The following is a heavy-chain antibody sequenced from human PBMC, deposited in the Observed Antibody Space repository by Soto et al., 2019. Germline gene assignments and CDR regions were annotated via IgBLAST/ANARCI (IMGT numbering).Heavy chain of an antibody. Sequence: SETLSLTCTVSGGSISSGGYYWSWIRQHPGKGLEWIGYIYYSGSTNYNPSLKSRVTISVDTSKNQFSLKLSSVTAADTAVYYCARESRSWYGSIWDYWGQGTLVTVSS. CDR3: ARESRSWYGSIWDY. D-gene: IGHD6-13*01. J-gene: IGHJ4*02. CDR1: GGSISSGGYY. CDR2: IYYSGST. V-gene: IGHV4-61*08.